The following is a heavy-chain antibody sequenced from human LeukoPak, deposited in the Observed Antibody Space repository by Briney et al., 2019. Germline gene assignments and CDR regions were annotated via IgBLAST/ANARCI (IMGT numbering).Heavy chain of an antibody. D-gene: IGHD1-26*01. Sequence: GGSLRLSCAASGFTFSNYAMSWVRQAPGKGLEWVAGISGSGRSTYHADSVRFHFTISRDNSKNTLYLQMNSLRAEDTAVYYCAREDWLGSGSYRDYWGQGTLVTVSS. CDR1: GFTFSNYA. CDR2: ISGSGRST. V-gene: IGHV3-23*01. J-gene: IGHJ4*02. CDR3: AREDWLGSGSYRDY.